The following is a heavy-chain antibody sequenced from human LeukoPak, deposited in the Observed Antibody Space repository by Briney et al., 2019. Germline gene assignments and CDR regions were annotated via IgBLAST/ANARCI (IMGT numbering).Heavy chain of an antibody. Sequence: GASVKVSCKASGYTFSSYGISWVRQAPGQGLEWMGWISAYNGNTNYAQKFQDRVTMTTDTSTGTAYMEMKSLRSDDSAVYYCARARQQWLVPLDYWGQGTLVTVSS. CDR3: ARARQQWLVPLDY. CDR2: ISAYNGNT. D-gene: IGHD6-19*01. CDR1: GYTFSSYG. V-gene: IGHV1-18*01. J-gene: IGHJ4*02.